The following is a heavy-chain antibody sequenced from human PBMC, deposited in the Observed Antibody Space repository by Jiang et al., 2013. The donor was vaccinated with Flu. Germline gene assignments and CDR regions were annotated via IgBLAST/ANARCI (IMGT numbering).Heavy chain of an antibody. V-gene: IGHV4-39*01. D-gene: IGHD2-2*01. Sequence: GSGLVKPSETLSLTCTVSGGSISSSSYYWGWIRQPPGKGLEWIGSIYYSGSTYYNPSLKSRVTISVDTSKNQFSLKLSSVTAADTAVYYCARHLIVVVPAAIPTITWFDYWGQGTLVTVSS. CDR3: ARHLIVVVPAAIPTITWFDY. J-gene: IGHJ4*02. CDR2: IYYSGST. CDR1: GGSISSSSYY.